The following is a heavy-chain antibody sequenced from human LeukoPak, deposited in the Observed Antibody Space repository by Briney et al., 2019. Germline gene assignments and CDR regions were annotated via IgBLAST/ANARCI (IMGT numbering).Heavy chain of an antibody. CDR1: GGSFSGYY. CDR3: ARGNVDTAMAEGNWFDH. V-gene: IGHV4-34*01. D-gene: IGHD5-18*01. J-gene: IGHJ5*02. CDR2: INHSGST. Sequence: SSETLSLTCAVYGGSFSGYYWSWIRQPPGKGLEWIGEINHSGSTNYNPSLKSRVTISVDTSKNQFSLKLSSVTAADTAVYYCARGNVDTAMAEGNWFDHWGQGTLVTVSS.